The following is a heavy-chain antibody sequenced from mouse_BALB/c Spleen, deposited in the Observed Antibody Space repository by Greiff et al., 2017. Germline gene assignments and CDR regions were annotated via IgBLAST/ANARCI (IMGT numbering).Heavy chain of an antibody. J-gene: IGHJ1*01. V-gene: IGHV1S81*02. CDR3: TRSGNYDWYFDV. D-gene: IGHD2-1*01. CDR1: GYTFTSYY. CDR2: INPSNGGT. Sequence: VQLQQSGAELVKPGASVKLSCKASGYTFTSYYMYWVKQRPGQGLEWIGEINPSNGGTNFNEKFKSKATLTVDKSSSTAYMQLSSLTSEDSAVYYCTRSGNYDWYFDVWGAGTTVTVSS.